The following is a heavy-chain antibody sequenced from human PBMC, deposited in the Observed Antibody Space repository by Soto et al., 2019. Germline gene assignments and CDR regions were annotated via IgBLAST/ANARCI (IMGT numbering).Heavy chain of an antibody. J-gene: IGHJ4*02. CDR3: ASSYVPWIQLSTY. Sequence: EVQLLESGGHLVQPGGSMRLSCAASGFTFSSYAMSWVRQAPGKGLEWVSVISGSGGTSYYADSVKGRFTISRDNSKNTLYLKMNSLRAEDTAVYYCASSYVPWIQLSTYWGQGTLVTVSS. V-gene: IGHV3-23*01. CDR1: GFTFSSYA. D-gene: IGHD5-18*01. CDR2: ISGSGGTS.